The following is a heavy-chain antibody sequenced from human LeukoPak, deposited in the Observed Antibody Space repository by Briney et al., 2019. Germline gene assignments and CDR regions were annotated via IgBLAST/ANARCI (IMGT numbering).Heavy chain of an antibody. CDR2: ISSSGSGGNT. J-gene: IGHJ4*02. CDR1: GVTLSSYA. CDR3: AKDYEWELPVYFDY. D-gene: IGHD1-26*01. Sequence: GGSLRLSCAASGVTLSSYAMSWARQAPGKGLEWVSGISSSGSGGNTYYADSVKGRFTISRGNSKNTLYLQMNSLRAEDTAVYYCAKDYEWELPVYFDYWGQGTLVTVSS. V-gene: IGHV3-23*01.